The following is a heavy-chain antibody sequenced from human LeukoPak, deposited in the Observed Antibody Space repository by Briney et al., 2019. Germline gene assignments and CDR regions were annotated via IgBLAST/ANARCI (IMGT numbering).Heavy chain of an antibody. CDR3: ASSFGLEWLFDY. CDR2: IYTSGST. D-gene: IGHD3-3*01. J-gene: IGHJ4*02. CDR1: GGSISSGSYY. Sequence: PSETLSLTCTVSGGSISSGSYYWSWIRQPAGKGLEWIGRIYTSGSTNYNPSLKSRVTISVDTSKNQFSLKLSSVTAADTAVYYCASSFGLEWLFDYWGQGTLVTASS. V-gene: IGHV4-61*02.